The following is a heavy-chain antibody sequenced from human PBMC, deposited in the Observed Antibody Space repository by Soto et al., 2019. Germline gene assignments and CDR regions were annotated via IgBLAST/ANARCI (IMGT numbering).Heavy chain of an antibody. J-gene: IGHJ4*02. D-gene: IGHD6-19*01. CDR3: AKEGSSGSYSY. V-gene: IGHV3-9*01. CDR1: GFTFDDYA. Sequence: EVQLVESGGGLVQPGRSLRLSCAASGFTFDDYAMLWVRQAPGKGLEWVSGISWNSGSIGYADSVKGRFTISRDNAKNSLYLQMNSLRAEDTALYYCAKEGSSGSYSYWGQGTLVTVSS. CDR2: ISWNSGSI.